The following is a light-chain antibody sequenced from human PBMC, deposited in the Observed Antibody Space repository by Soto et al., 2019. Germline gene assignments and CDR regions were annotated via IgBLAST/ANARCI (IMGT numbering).Light chain of an antibody. CDR2: GAS. CDR1: QSVSSSY. V-gene: IGKV3-20*01. J-gene: IGKJ1*01. CDR3: QQYGSSPQT. Sequence: EIVLTQSPGTLSLTPGERATLSCRASQSVSSSYLAWYQQKPGQAPKLLSDGASSRATGIPDRFSGSGSGTDFTLTISRLEPEDFAVYYCQQYGSSPQTFGQGTNVDI.